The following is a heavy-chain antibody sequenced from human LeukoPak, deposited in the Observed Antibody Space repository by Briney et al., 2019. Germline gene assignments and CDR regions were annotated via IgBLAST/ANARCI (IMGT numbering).Heavy chain of an antibody. CDR1: GYTFTSYA. J-gene: IGHJ5*02. D-gene: IGHD4-17*01. CDR3: ARDSYMRYGDYQTDWFDP. Sequence: ASVKVSCKASGYTFTSYAMHWVRQAPGQRLEWMGWINAGNGNTKYSQKFLGRVTITRDTSASTAYTELSSLRSEDTAVYYCARDSYMRYGDYQTDWFDPWGQGTLVTVSS. V-gene: IGHV1-3*01. CDR2: INAGNGNT.